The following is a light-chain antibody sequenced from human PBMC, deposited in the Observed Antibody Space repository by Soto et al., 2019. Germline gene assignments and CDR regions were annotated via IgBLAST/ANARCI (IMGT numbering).Light chain of an antibody. Sequence: EIVMTQSPAARSVSPAERSTLSCRASQSISTNLAWYHQKPGQAPRLLIYGASTRATGIPARFSGSGSGTEFTLTISSLQSEDFAVYYCQQYYDWPITFGQGTRLEI. CDR2: GAS. V-gene: IGKV3-15*01. J-gene: IGKJ5*01. CDR3: QQYYDWPIT. CDR1: QSISTN.